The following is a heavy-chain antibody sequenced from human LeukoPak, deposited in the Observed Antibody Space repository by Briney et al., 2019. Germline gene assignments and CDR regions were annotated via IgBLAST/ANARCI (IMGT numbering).Heavy chain of an antibody. CDR1: GFTFSSYG. D-gene: IGHD2-15*01. Sequence: GGSLRLSCAASGFTFSSYGMHWVRQAPGKGLEGVAVISYDGSNKYYADSVKGRFTISRDNSKNTLYLQMNSLRAEDTAVYYCAREGTRPALDYWGQGTLVTVSS. CDR2: ISYDGSNK. J-gene: IGHJ4*02. CDR3: AREGTRPALDY. V-gene: IGHV3-30*03.